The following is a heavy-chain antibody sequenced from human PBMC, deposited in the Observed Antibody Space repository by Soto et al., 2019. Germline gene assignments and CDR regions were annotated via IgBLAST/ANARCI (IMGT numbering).Heavy chain of an antibody. Sequence: SETLSLTCTVSGGSISSSSYYWGWIRQPPGKGLEWIGGIYYSGSTYYNPSLKSRVTISVDTSKNQFSLKLSSVTAADTAVYYCARLPSLGYFDYWGQGTLVTVSS. CDR1: GGSISSSSYY. CDR2: IYYSGST. J-gene: IGHJ4*02. CDR3: ARLPSLGYFDY. V-gene: IGHV4-39*01.